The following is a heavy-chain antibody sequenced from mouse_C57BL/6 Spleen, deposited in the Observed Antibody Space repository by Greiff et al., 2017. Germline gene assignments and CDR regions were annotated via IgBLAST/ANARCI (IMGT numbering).Heavy chain of an antibody. CDR2: IYIGNGYT. CDR3: ARSTGTPRSSYWYFDV. J-gene: IGHJ1*03. V-gene: IGHV1-58*01. D-gene: IGHD4-1*02. CDR1: GYTFTSYG. Sequence: EVKVVESGAELVRPGSSVKMSCKTSGYTFTSYGINWVKQRPGQGLEWIGYIYIGNGYTEYNEKFKGKATLTSDTSSSTAYMQLSSLTSEDSAIYFCARSTGTPRSSYWYFDVWGTGTTVTVSS.